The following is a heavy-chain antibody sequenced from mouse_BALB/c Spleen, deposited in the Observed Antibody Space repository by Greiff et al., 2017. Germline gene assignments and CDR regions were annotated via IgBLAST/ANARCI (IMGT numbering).Heavy chain of an antibody. D-gene: IGHD2-1*01. J-gene: IGHJ4*01. Sequence: EVHLVESGGGLVQPKGSLKLSCAASGFTFNTYAMNWVRQAPGKGLEWVARIRSKSNNYATYYADSVKDRFTISRDDSQSMLYLQMNNLKTEDTAMYYCVRHGNYDYYAMDYWGQGTSVTVSS. V-gene: IGHV10-1*02. CDR1: GFTFNTYA. CDR2: IRSKSNNYAT. CDR3: VRHGNYDYYAMDY.